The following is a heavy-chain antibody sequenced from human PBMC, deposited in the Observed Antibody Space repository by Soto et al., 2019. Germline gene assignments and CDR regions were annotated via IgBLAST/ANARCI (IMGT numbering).Heavy chain of an antibody. V-gene: IGHV3-23*01. CDR2: ISGSGGST. Sequence: HPGGSLRLSCAASGFTFSSYAMSWVRQAPGKGLEWVSAISGSGGSTYYADSVKGRFTISRDNSKNTLYLQMNRLRAEYTAVYYCAKNSSGYFDYWGQGTLVTVSS. CDR1: GFTFSSYA. D-gene: IGHD2-15*01. J-gene: IGHJ4*02. CDR3: AKNSSGYFDY.